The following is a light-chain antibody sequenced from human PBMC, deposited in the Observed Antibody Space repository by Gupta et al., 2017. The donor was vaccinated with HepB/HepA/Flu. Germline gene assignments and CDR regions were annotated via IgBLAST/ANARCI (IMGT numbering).Light chain of an antibody. J-gene: IGKJ1*01. V-gene: IGKV2-24*01. CDR3: MQATQFPRT. CDR2: KIS. Sequence: DIVMTQTPLSSPVTLGQPASISCRSSESLLHNNGNTYLSWLHQRPGQPPRLLIYKISNRGSGVPDRFSGSGAGRYFTLKISRVEAEDVGIYYCMQATQFPRTFGQGTKVEIK. CDR1: ESLLHNNGNTY.